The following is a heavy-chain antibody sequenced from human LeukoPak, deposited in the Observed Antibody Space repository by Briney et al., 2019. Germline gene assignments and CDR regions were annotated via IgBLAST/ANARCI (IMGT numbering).Heavy chain of an antibody. CDR1: GYSISSGYY. CDR3: ARGHPYYYDSSGYYISAFDI. D-gene: IGHD3-22*01. J-gene: IGHJ3*02. Sequence: SETLSLTCTVSGYSISSGYYWGWIRQPPGKELEWIGNIYHSGSAYYNPSLQSRVTISVDTSKNQFSLRLTSVTAAETAVYYCARGHPYYYDSSGYYISAFDIWGQGTMVTVSS. CDR2: IYHSGSA. V-gene: IGHV4-38-2*02.